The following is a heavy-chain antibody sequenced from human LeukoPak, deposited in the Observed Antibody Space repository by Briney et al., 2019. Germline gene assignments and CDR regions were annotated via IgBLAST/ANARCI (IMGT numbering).Heavy chain of an antibody. Sequence: SVKVSCKASGGTFSSYAISWVRQAPGQGLEWMGGIIPIFGTANYAQKFQGRVTITTDESTSTAYMELSSLRSEDTAVYYCARRGCSGGSCYYFDYWGQGTLVTVSS. D-gene: IGHD2-15*01. CDR3: ARRGCSGGSCYYFDY. CDR2: IIPIFGTA. J-gene: IGHJ4*02. V-gene: IGHV1-69*05. CDR1: GGTFSSYA.